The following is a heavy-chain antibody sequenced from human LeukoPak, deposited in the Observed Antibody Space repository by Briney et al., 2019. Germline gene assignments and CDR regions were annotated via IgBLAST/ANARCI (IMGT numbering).Heavy chain of an antibody. D-gene: IGHD6-19*01. J-gene: IGHJ4*02. CDR1: GFTFSSYA. CDR3: ARLPKSSGWSPFDY. V-gene: IGHV3-30-3*01. Sequence: GGSLRLSCAASGFTFSSYAMHWVRQAPGKGLEWVAVISYDGSNKYYADSEKGRFTISRDNSKNTLYLQMNSLRAEDTAVYYCARLPKSSGWSPFDYWGQGTLVTVSS. CDR2: ISYDGSNK.